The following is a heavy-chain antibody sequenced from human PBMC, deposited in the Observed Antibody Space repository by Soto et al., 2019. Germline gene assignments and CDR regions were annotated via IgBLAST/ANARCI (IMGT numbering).Heavy chain of an antibody. Sequence: QVRLQQWGAGLLKPSETLSLTCAVYGGSFSDYYWSWIRQPPGKGLEWIGEVNHRGSTNYSPSLKSRVTISADTSKNQFSLKLSSVTAADTAVYYCACLYYDFWSGYYRGDYYFDYWGQGTLVTVSS. D-gene: IGHD3-3*01. V-gene: IGHV4-34*01. CDR1: GGSFSDYY. CDR2: VNHRGST. J-gene: IGHJ4*02. CDR3: ACLYYDFWSGYYRGDYYFDY.